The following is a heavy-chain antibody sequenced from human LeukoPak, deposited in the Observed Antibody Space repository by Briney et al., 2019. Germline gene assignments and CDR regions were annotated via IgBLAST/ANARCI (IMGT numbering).Heavy chain of an antibody. CDR3: ARVRGSSSDYYFDY. Sequence: NPSETLSPTCTVSGGSISSYYWSWIRQPAGKGLEWIGRIYTSGSTNYNPSLKSRVTMSVDTSKNQFSLKLSSVTAADTAVYYCARVRGSSSDYYFDYWGQGTLVTVSS. CDR2: IYTSGST. J-gene: IGHJ4*02. D-gene: IGHD6-6*01. CDR1: GGSISSYY. V-gene: IGHV4-4*07.